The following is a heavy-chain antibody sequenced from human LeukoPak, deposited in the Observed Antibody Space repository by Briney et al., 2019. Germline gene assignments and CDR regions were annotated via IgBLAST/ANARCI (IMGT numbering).Heavy chain of an antibody. CDR3: ARAGHSDFNWFDP. V-gene: IGHV1-2*02. Sequence: ASVTVSCKASGYTFTGYYMHWVRQVPGQGLEWLGWIKPNSGGTKYAQKFQGRVTMTRDTSISTAYMELSGLRSDDTAVYYCARAGHSDFNWFDPWGQGTLVTVSS. J-gene: IGHJ5*02. CDR2: IKPNSGGT. D-gene: IGHD2-15*01. CDR1: GYTFTGYY.